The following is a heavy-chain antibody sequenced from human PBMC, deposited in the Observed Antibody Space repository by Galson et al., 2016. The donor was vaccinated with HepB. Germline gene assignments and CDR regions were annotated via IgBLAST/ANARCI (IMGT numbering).Heavy chain of an antibody. Sequence: SLRLSCAASGFTLNTYGVHWVLQAPGKGLEWVAVISYDGTNKYYVDSVKGRFTIFRDTSKSILYLQMNSLRAEDTAIYYCAKVRDYYGSGSYWKYFDHWGQGTMVTVSS. D-gene: IGHD3-10*01. CDR2: ISYDGTNK. J-gene: IGHJ4*02. CDR1: GFTLNTYG. V-gene: IGHV3-30*18. CDR3: AKVRDYYGSGSYWKYFDH.